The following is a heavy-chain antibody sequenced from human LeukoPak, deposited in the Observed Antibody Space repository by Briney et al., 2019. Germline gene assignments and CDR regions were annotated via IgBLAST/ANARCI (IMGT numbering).Heavy chain of an antibody. V-gene: IGHV3-30*02. CDR2: IRYDGSNK. CDR1: GFTFSSYG. CDR3: APAVGGQQWPPFDY. J-gene: IGHJ4*02. Sequence: GGSLRLSCVASGFTFSSYGMHWVRQAPGKGLEWVAFIRYDGSNKYYADPVKGRFTTSRDNSKNTLYLQMNSLGAEDTAVYYCAPAVGGQQWPPFDYWGQGTLVTVSS. D-gene: IGHD6-19*01.